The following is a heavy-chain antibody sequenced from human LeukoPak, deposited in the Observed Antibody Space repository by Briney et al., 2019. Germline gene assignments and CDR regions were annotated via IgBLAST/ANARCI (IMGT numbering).Heavy chain of an antibody. Sequence: SVKVSCKVSGGTFSSYAISWVRQAPGQGREWMGRIIPIFGTANYAQKFQGRVTITTDESTSTAYMELSSLRSEDTAVYYCARGDQFLYYYDSNPFDYWGQGTLVTVSS. D-gene: IGHD3-22*01. CDR1: GGTFSSYA. J-gene: IGHJ4*02. CDR2: IIPIFGTA. V-gene: IGHV1-69*05. CDR3: ARGDQFLYYYDSNPFDY.